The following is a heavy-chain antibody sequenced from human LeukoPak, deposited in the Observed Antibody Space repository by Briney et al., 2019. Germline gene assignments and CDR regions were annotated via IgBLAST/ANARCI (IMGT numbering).Heavy chain of an antibody. J-gene: IGHJ6*03. CDR1: GYTFTSYG. Sequence: ASVKVSCKASGYTFTSYGISWVRQAPGQGLEWMGWINTNTGNPTYAQGFTGRFVFSLDTSVSTAYLQISSLKAEDTAVYYCARGYDFWSGYLGYYYYYMDVWGKGTTVTVSS. CDR2: INTNTGNP. D-gene: IGHD3-3*01. V-gene: IGHV7-4-1*02. CDR3: ARGYDFWSGYLGYYYYYMDV.